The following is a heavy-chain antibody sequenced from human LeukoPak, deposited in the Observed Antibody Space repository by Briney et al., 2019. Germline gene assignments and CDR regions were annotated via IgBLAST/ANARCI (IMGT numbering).Heavy chain of an antibody. CDR2: IYYTGNS. J-gene: IGHJ3*02. V-gene: IGHV4-31*11. Sequence: SETLSLTCAVYGGSFSGYYWSWIRQHPGRGLEWIGYIYYTGNSYNNPSLKSRVIISLDTSKNQFSLRVNSVTAADTAVYYCARTGYIYGSDAFDIWGQGTMVTVSP. D-gene: IGHD5-18*01. CDR1: GGSFSGYY. CDR3: ARTGYIYGSDAFDI.